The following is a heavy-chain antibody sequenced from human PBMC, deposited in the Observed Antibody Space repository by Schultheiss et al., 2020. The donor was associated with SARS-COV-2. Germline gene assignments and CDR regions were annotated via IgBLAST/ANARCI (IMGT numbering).Heavy chain of an antibody. V-gene: IGHV4-30-2*01. CDR3: ARAIQEWEPQYDAFDI. CDR1: GGSISSGGYY. J-gene: IGHJ3*02. D-gene: IGHD1-26*01. CDR2: IYHSGST. Sequence: SETLSLTCTVSGGSISSGGYYWSWIRQPPGKGLEWIGYIYHSGSTYYNPSLKSRVTISVDRSKNQFSLKLNSVTPEDTAVYYCARAIQEWEPQYDAFDIWGQGTMVTVSS.